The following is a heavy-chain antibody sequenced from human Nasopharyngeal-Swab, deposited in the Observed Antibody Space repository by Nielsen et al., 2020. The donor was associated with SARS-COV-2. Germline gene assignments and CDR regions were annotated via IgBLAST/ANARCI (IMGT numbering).Heavy chain of an antibody. CDR3: TTATAAAGTYYYDSSGYYYFGY. D-gene: IGHD3-22*01. Sequence: WIRQPPGKGLEWVGRIKSKTDGGTTDYAAPVKGRFTISRDDSKNTLYLQMNSLKTEDTAVYYCTTATAAAGTYYYDSSGYYYFGYWGQGTLAPSPQ. CDR2: IKSKTDGGTT. V-gene: IGHV3-15*07. J-gene: IGHJ4*02.